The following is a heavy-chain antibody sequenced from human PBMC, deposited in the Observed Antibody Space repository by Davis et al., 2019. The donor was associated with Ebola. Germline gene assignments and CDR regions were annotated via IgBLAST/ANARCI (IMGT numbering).Heavy chain of an antibody. CDR3: ARAPPALGSIAAHRSYYYYYMDV. D-gene: IGHD6-6*01. J-gene: IGHJ6*03. CDR2: INPNSGGT. Sequence: ASVKVSCKASGYTFTGYYMHWVRQAPGQGLEWMGWINPNSGGTNYAQKFQGRVTMTRDTSISTAYMELSRLRSDDTAVYYCARAPPALGSIAAHRSYYYYYMDVWGKGTTVTVSS. V-gene: IGHV1-2*02. CDR1: GYTFTGYY.